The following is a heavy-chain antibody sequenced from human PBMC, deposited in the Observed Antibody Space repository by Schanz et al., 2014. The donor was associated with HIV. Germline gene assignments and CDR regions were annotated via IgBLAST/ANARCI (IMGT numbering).Heavy chain of an antibody. J-gene: IGHJ6*02. CDR1: GYTFTGYY. V-gene: IGHV1-69*01. D-gene: IGHD3-3*02. CDR2: IIPIFGTA. Sequence: QVQLVQSGAEVKKPGASVKVSCKASGYTFTGYYMHWIRQAPGEGLEWMGWIIPIFGTANYAQKFQGRVTIIADESTSTAYMELSSLRSADTAVYFCARAAFSSEYYYGMDVWGQGTTVTVSS. CDR3: ARAAFSSEYYYGMDV.